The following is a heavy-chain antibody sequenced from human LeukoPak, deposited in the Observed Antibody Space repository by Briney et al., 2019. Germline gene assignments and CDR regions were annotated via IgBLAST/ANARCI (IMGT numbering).Heavy chain of an antibody. CDR2: ISSSSSYM. J-gene: IGHJ4*02. V-gene: IGHV3-21*01. CDR1: GFTFSSYS. CDR3: ARVGWASFGVAAKEPNDC. Sequence: GGSLRLSCAASGFTFSSYSMNWVRQAPGKGLEWVSSISSSSSYMYYADSVKGRFAISRDNAKNSLYLQMNSLRAEDTAVYYCARVGWASFGVAAKEPNDCWGQGTLVTVSS. D-gene: IGHD3-3*01.